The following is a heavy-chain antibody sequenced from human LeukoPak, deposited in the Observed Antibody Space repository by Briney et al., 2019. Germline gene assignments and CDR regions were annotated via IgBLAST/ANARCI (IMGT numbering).Heavy chain of an antibody. J-gene: IGHJ4*02. CDR2: IYYSGST. CDR3: ARDSGDRHDKRID. CDR1: GGSISSSSYY. Sequence: SETLSLTCTVSGGSISSSSYYWGWVRQPPGTGLEWIGSIYYSGSTYYNPSLKSRVTISVDTSKNQFSLKLSSVTAADTAVYFCARDSGDRHDKRIDWGQGTLVTVSS. D-gene: IGHD4-17*01. V-gene: IGHV4-39*07.